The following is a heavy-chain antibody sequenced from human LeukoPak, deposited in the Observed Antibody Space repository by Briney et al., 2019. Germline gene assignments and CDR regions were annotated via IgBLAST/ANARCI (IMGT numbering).Heavy chain of an antibody. CDR2: ISYDGSNK. Sequence: PGGSLRLSCAASGFTFSNYDMTWVHQAPGKGLEWVAVISYDGSNKYYADSVQGRFTISRDNSKNTLYLQMNSLRAEDTAVFYCARDQSGIVGVTTWFDPWGQGTLVTVSS. V-gene: IGHV3-30*19. J-gene: IGHJ5*02. CDR3: ARDQSGIVGVTTWFDP. D-gene: IGHD1-26*01. CDR1: GFTFSNYD.